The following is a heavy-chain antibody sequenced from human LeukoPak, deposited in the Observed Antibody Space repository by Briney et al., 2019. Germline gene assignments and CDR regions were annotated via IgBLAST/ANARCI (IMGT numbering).Heavy chain of an antibody. Sequence: RASVKVSCKVSGYTLTELSMHWVRQAPGKGLEWMGGFDPEDGETIYAQKFQGRVTMTEDTSTDTAYMELSSLRSEDTAVYYCARGGDILTGFDNWFDPWGQGTLVTVSS. CDR1: GYTLTELS. CDR2: FDPEDGET. D-gene: IGHD3-9*01. CDR3: ARGGDILTGFDNWFDP. J-gene: IGHJ5*02. V-gene: IGHV1-24*01.